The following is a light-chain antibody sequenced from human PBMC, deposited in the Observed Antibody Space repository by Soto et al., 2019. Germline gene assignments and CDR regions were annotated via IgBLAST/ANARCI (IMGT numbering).Light chain of an antibody. J-gene: IGKJ2*01. V-gene: IGKV3-20*01. CDR2: AAS. CDR1: KSISSSY. CDR3: QQYGSSSYT. Sequence: EIVLTQSPGTLSLSPGERATLSCRASKSISSSYLAWYQQKPGQAPRLLIYAASSRATGIPDRFSGSGSGRDFTLTISRLEPEDFAVYYCQQYGSSSYTFGQGTQLEIK.